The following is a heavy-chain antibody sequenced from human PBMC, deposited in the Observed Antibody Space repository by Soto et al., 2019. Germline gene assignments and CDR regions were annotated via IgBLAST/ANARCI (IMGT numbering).Heavy chain of an antibody. Sequence: TLSLTCTVSGGSISSYYWSWIRQPPGKGLEWIGYIYYSGSTNYNPSLKSRVTISVDTSKNQFSLKLSSVTAADTAVYYCARDRIGYCSGGSCYSLSAFDIWGQGTMVTVSS. V-gene: IGHV4-59*01. CDR2: IYYSGST. J-gene: IGHJ3*02. CDR1: GGSISSYY. CDR3: ARDRIGYCSGGSCYSLSAFDI. D-gene: IGHD2-15*01.